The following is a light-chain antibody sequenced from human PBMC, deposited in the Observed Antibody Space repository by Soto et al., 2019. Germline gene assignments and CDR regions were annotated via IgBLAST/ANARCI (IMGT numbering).Light chain of an antibody. CDR3: QQYGSSPWT. Sequence: EIVLTQSPGPLSLSPGERATLSCRSSHSVSSSFLAWYQQIPGQAPRLIIYGASSRATGIPDRFSGSWSGTDCTLTISRLEPADVAVYYCQQYGSSPWTFGQGTKVDIK. CDR2: GAS. V-gene: IGKV3-20*01. J-gene: IGKJ1*01. CDR1: HSVSSSF.